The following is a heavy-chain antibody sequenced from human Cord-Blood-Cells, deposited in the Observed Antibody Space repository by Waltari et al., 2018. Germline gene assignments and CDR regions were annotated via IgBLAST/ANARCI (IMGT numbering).Heavy chain of an antibody. D-gene: IGHD3-3*01. J-gene: IGHJ4*02. CDR1: GYTFTSYA. V-gene: IGHV1-3*01. Sequence: QVQLVQSGAEVKKPGASVKVSCKASGYTFTSYAMHWVRQAPGQRLEWMGWINAGNGNTKYSQKFQGRVTITRDTSASTAYMELSILRSEDTAVYYCARVGYDFWSGYYTGDYWGQGTLVTVSS. CDR2: INAGNGNT. CDR3: ARVGYDFWSGYYTGDY.